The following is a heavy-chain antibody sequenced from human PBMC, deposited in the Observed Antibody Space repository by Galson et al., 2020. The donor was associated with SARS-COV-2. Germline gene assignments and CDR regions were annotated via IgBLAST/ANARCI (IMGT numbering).Heavy chain of an antibody. Sequence: GGSLRLSCAASGFTFSSYAMSWVRQAPGKGLEWVSAISGSGGSTYYADSVKGRFTISRDNSKNTLYLQMNSLRAEDTAVYYCAKLNVHYYDSSGYLAWGQGTLVTVSS. J-gene: IGHJ5*02. D-gene: IGHD3-22*01. V-gene: IGHV3-23*01. CDR3: AKLNVHYYDSSGYLA. CDR2: ISGSGGST. CDR1: GFTFSSYA.